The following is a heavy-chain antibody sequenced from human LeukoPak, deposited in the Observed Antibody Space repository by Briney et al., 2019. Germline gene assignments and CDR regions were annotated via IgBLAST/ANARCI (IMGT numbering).Heavy chain of an antibody. J-gene: IGHJ4*02. CDR2: FHPEDGET. CDR3: AAGIAVPSGFDY. D-gene: IGHD6-19*01. V-gene: IGHV1-24*01. CDR1: GYTLSELS. Sequence: ASVKVSCKVSGYTLSELSMYWVRQAPGRGLEWMATFHPEDGETIYAQQFQGRVTISEDTSADTAYMQLTSLRSDDTAIYYCAAGIAVPSGFDYWGQGTLVTVSS.